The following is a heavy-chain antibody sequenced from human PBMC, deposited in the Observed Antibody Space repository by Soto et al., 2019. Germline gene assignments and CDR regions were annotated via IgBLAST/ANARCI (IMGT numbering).Heavy chain of an antibody. CDR1: GGSFSGYY. V-gene: IGHV4-34*01. Sequence: QVQLQQWGAGLLKPSETLSLTCAVYGGSFSGYYWSWIRQPPGKGLEWIGEINHSGSTNYNPSLKSRVTISVDTSTNQFSRKLSSVTAADTAVYYWARGFIVVVAATRGWFDPWGQGTLVTVSS. D-gene: IGHD2-15*01. CDR3: ARGFIVVVAATRGWFDP. CDR2: INHSGST. J-gene: IGHJ5*02.